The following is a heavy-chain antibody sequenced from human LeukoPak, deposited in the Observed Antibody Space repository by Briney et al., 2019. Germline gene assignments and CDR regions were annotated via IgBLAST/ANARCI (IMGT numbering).Heavy chain of an antibody. CDR2: INAGNGNT. V-gene: IGHV1-3*01. CDR3: ARDRYCSGGSCYAPAGWFDP. CDR1: GYSFSTFG. D-gene: IGHD2-15*01. J-gene: IGHJ5*02. Sequence: ASVKVSCKPSGYSFSTFGISWVRQAPGQGLEWMGWINAGNGNTKYSQKFQGRVTITRDTSASTAYMELSSLRSEDTAVYYCARDRYCSGGSCYAPAGWFDPWGQGTLVTVSS.